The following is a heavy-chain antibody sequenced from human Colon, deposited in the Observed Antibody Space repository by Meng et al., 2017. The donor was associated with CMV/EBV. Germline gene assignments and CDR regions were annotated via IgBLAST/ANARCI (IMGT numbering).Heavy chain of an antibody. CDR3: AKEGRHCSGGNCYSYFDY. CDR2: IPFYGSNK. J-gene: IGHJ4*02. CDR1: GFTFSSYG. Sequence: GGSLRLSCAASGFTFSSYGMHWVRQAPGKGLEWVAFIPFYGSNKYYAHSVKGRFAISRDNFKNTLYLQMNSLRPEDTAVYYCAKEGRHCSGGNCYSYFDYWGQGTLVTVSS. V-gene: IGHV3-30*02. D-gene: IGHD2-15*01.